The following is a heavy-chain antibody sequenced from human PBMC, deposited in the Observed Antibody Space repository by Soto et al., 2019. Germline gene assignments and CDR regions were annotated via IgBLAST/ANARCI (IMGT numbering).Heavy chain of an antibody. CDR1: GYTFTSYG. CDR3: ATRDDSSGYYLSGAFDI. V-gene: IGHV1-18*01. J-gene: IGHJ3*02. Sequence: ASVKVSCKASGYTFTSYGISWVRQAPGQGLEWMGWISAYNGNTNYAQKLQGRVTMTTDTSTSTAYMELRSLRSDDTAVYYCATRDDSSGYYLSGAFDIWGQGTMVTVSS. CDR2: ISAYNGNT. D-gene: IGHD3-22*01.